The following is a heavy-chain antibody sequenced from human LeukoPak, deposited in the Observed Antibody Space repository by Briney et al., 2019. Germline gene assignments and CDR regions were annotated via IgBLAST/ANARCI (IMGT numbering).Heavy chain of an antibody. CDR2: INPSGGST. V-gene: IGHV1-46*01. CDR3: ARGAARPLDY. Sequence: GASVKVSCKASGGTFSSYAISWVRQAPGQGLEWMGIINPSGGSTSYAQKFQGRVTMTRDTSTSTVYMELSSLRSEDTAVYYCARGAARPLDYWGQGTLVTVSS. CDR1: GGTFSSYA. D-gene: IGHD6-6*01. J-gene: IGHJ4*02.